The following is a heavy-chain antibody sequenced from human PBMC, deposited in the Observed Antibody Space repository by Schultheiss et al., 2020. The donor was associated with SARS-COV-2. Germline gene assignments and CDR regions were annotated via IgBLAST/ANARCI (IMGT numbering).Heavy chain of an antibody. V-gene: IGHV5-51*01. D-gene: IGHD2-2*01. CDR3: ARQWYQLSEHFDY. Sequence: KVSCKGSGYSFTSYWIGWVRQMPGKGLEWMGIIYPGDSDTRYSPSFQGQVTISADKSISTAYLQWSSLKASDTAMYYCARQWYQLSEHFDYWGQGTLVTVSS. CDR1: GYSFTSYW. J-gene: IGHJ4*02. CDR2: IYPGDSDT.